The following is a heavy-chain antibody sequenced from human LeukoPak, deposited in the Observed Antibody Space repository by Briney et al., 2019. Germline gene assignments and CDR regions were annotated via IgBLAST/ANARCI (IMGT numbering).Heavy chain of an antibody. CDR3: ARQQIAAPRFDD. D-gene: IGHD6-13*01. CDR2: IYSGGST. CDR1: GGSISSSSYY. J-gene: IGHJ4*02. V-gene: IGHV4-39*01. Sequence: KASETLSLTCTVSGGSISSSSYYWGWIRQPPGKGLEWIGSIYSGGSTYYNPSLKSRVTISVDTSKNQSSLKVSSVTAADTAVYYCARQQIAAPRFDDWGQGTLATVSS.